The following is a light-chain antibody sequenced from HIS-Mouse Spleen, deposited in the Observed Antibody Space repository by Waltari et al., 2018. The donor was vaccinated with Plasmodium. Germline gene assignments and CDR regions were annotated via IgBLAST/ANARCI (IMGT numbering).Light chain of an antibody. CDR2: DVS. CDR3: CSYAGSYSYV. Sequence: QSALTQPRSVSGSPGQSVTISCTGTSSDVGGYNYVSWYQQHPGKAPKLMIYDVSKRPSRVRDRFSGSRSGNSALLTISGLQAEDEADYYCCSYAGSYSYVFGTGTKVTVL. J-gene: IGLJ1*01. V-gene: IGLV2-11*01. CDR1: SSDVGGYNY.